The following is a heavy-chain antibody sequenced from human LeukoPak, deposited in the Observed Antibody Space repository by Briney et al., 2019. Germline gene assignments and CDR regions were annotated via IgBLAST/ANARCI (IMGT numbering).Heavy chain of an antibody. CDR2: INHSGST. V-gene: IGHV4-34*01. J-gene: IGHJ3*02. CDR3: ARLGGSYRGAFDI. Sequence: GSLRLSCAASGFTFSSYAMSWVRQPPGKGLEWIGEINHSGSTNYNPSLKSRVTISVDTSKNQFSLKLSSVTAADTAVYYCARLGGSYRGAFDIWGQGTMVTVSS. CDR1: GFTFSSYA. D-gene: IGHD1-26*01.